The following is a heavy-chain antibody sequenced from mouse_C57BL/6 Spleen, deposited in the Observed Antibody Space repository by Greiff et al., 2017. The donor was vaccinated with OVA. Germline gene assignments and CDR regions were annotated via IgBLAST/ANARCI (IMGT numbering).Heavy chain of an antibody. CDR3: ARHEDYGSSYRAMDY. Sequence: EVQLVESGGDLVKPGGSLKLSCAASGFTFSSYGMSWVRQTPDKRLEWVATISSGGSYTYYPDSVKGRFTISRDNAKNTLYLQMSSLKSEDTAMYYCARHEDYGSSYRAMDYWGQGTSVTVSS. CDR2: ISSGGSYT. J-gene: IGHJ4*01. V-gene: IGHV5-6*01. D-gene: IGHD1-1*01. CDR1: GFTFSSYG.